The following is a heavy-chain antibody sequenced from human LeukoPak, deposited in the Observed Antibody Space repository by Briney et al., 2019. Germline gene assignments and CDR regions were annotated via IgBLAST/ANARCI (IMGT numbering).Heavy chain of an antibody. J-gene: IGHJ3*02. Sequence: ASVKVSCKASGYTFTGYYIHWVRQAPGQGLEWMGRINPNSGGTNYAQKFQGRVTMTRDTSISTAYMELSRLRSEDTAVYYCATDLGGSYRNDAFDIWGQGTMVTVSS. CDR3: ATDLGGSYRNDAFDI. D-gene: IGHD1-26*01. CDR2: INPNSGGT. V-gene: IGHV1-2*06. CDR1: GYTFTGYY.